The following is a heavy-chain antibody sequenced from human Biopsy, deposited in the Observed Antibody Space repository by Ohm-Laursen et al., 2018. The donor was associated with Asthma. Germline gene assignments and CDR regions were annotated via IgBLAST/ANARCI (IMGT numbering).Heavy chain of an antibody. CDR1: GYTFNSAG. Sequence: ASVKPSCKPSGYTFNSAGITWVRQAPGQGLEWMGWISVYNGNTKVAQKLQDRVTMITDTSTSTAYMELRGLRSDDTAVYFCARAVDYSHYYGIDVWGQGTTVTVS. CDR3: ARAVDYSHYYGIDV. V-gene: IGHV1-18*01. J-gene: IGHJ6*02. D-gene: IGHD3-10*01. CDR2: ISVYNGNT.